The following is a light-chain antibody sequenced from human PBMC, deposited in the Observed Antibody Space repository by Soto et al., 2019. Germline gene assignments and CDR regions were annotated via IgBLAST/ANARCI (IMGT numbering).Light chain of an antibody. CDR3: KQYYSTPLT. J-gene: IGKJ4*01. CDR2: WAS. CDR1: QSVLYSSNNKNY. V-gene: IGKV4-1*01. Sequence: DIVMTQSPDSLAVSLGERATINCKSSQSVLYSSNNKNYLAWYQQKPGQSPKLLIYWASTRESGVPDRFSGSGSGTDFTLTISSLQTEDVAVYFCKQYYSTPLTFGGGTKVEIK.